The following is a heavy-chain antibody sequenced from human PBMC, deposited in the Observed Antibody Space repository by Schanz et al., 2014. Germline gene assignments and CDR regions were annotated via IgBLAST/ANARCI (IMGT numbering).Heavy chain of an antibody. J-gene: IGHJ4*02. CDR2: ISVYNGKT. CDR1: GYTFTSYG. CDR3: ASLSLGYCSSTSCYGGRYYFDY. V-gene: IGHV1-18*04. D-gene: IGHD2-2*01. Sequence: QVQLVQSGADVKKPGASVKVSCKASGYTFTSYGVSWVRQAPGQGLEWMGWISVYNGKTNYAQKFQGRVTMTTDTSTSTAYMELRSLRSDDTAVYYCASLSLGYCSSTSCYGGRYYFDYWGQGTLVTASS.